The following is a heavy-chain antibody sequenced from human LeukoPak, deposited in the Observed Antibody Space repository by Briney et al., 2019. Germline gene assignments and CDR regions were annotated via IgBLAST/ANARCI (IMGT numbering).Heavy chain of an antibody. CDR2: ISGSGGST. CDR3: AKDAKFTDCSGGSCYSSDRDY. D-gene: IGHD2-15*01. CDR1: GFTFSSYA. Sequence: GGSLRLSCAASGFTFSSYAMSWVRQAPGKGLEWVSAISGSGGSTYYADSVKGRFTISRDNSKNTLYLQMNSLRAEDTAVYYCAKDAKFTDCSGGSCYSSDRDYCGQGTLVTVSS. V-gene: IGHV3-23*01. J-gene: IGHJ4*02.